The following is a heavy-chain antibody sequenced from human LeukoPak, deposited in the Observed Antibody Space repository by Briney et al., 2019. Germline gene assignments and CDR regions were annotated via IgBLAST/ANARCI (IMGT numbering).Heavy chain of an antibody. CDR2: IYLDGRA. CDR3: AKTVVVITFRFDS. V-gene: IGHV3-53*01. CDR1: GFIVSDNY. J-gene: IGHJ4*02. D-gene: IGHD2-21*01. Sequence: GGSLRLSCAASGFIVSDNYMSWLRHTQGKGLEWVSVIYLDGRAFYADSVKGRFTISRDNSKNTLDLQMNSLRAEDTAIYYCAKTVVVITFRFDSWGQGSLVTVSS.